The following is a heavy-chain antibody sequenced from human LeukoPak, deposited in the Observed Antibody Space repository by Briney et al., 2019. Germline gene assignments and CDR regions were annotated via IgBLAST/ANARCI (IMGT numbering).Heavy chain of an antibody. CDR2: INHSGST. CDR1: GGSFSGYY. D-gene: IGHD3-10*01. V-gene: IGHV4-34*01. CDR3: ARGPYGSGSYYLYD. Sequence: SETLSLTCAGYGGSFSGYYWSWIRQPPGKGLEWIGEINHSGSTNYNPSLKSRVTITVHTSKTQFSLELSSVTAADTAVYYCARGPYGSGSYYLYDWGQGTLVTVSS. J-gene: IGHJ4*02.